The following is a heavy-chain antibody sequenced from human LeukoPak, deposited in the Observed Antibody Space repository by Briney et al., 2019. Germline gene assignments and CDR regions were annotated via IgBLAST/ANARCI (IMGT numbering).Heavy chain of an antibody. V-gene: IGHV3-48*04. Sequence: PGGSLRLSCTASGFTFGDYAMSWVRQAPGKGLGWVSYISSSSTTIYYADSVKGRFTISRDNAKNSLYLQMNSLRAEDTAVYYCARYSSSWSYYFDYWGQGTLVTVSS. CDR1: GFTFGDYA. J-gene: IGHJ4*02. CDR2: ISSSSTTI. D-gene: IGHD6-13*01. CDR3: ARYSSSWSYYFDY.